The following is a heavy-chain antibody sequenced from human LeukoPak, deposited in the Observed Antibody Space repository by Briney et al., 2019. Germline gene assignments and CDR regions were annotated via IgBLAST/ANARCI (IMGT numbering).Heavy chain of an antibody. D-gene: IGHD6-6*01. CDR3: ARVVVSTSSLPLGY. CDR2: INPNSGGT. Sequence: ASVKVSCKASGYTXTDNSLHWVRQAPGQGLDWMGWINPNSGGTKYAQKFQGRVTMTRDTSICTAYMELSSLRSDDTAVYYCARVVVSTSSLPLGYWGQGTLVTVSS. CDR1: GYTXTDNS. J-gene: IGHJ4*02. V-gene: IGHV1-2*02.